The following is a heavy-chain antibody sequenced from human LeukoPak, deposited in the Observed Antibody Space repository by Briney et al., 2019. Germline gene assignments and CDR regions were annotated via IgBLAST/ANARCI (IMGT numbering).Heavy chain of an antibody. V-gene: IGHV3-30*18. J-gene: IGHJ4*02. CDR1: GFTLSNYG. CDR2: ISYDGSHK. CDR3: AKDGAIVGATYHDY. D-gene: IGHD1-26*01. Sequence: GGSLRLSCAASGFTLSNYGMHWVRQAPGKGLEWVAAISYDGSHKYYEDSVRGRVTISRDNSENTLYLQVNSLRAEDTAVYYCAKDGAIVGATYHDYWGQGTLVTVSS.